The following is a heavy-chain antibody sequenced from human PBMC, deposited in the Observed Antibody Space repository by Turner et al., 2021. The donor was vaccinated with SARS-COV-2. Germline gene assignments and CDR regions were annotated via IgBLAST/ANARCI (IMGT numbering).Heavy chain of an antibody. CDR3: AREAAAGNFHGWFDP. V-gene: IGHV3-66*01. J-gene: IGHJ5*02. CDR1: GLTVSSTY. D-gene: IGHD6-13*01. Sequence: EVQLVESGGGLVQPGWSLRLSCAASGLTVSSTYMSWGRQAPGKGLELVSVIYSGGSTYYADSVKGRFTISRDNSKNTLYLQINSLRAEDTAVYYCAREAAAGNFHGWFDPWGQGTLVTVSS. CDR2: IYSGGST.